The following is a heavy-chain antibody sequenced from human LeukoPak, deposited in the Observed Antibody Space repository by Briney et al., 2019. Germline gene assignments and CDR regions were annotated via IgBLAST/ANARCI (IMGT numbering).Heavy chain of an antibody. CDR1: GGTFSSYA. D-gene: IGHD2-2*01. CDR3: ARGYCSSTSCPYYFDY. J-gene: IGHJ4*02. Sequence: VASVKVSCKASGGTFSSYAISWVRQAPGQGREWMGGIIPIFGTANYAQKFQGRVTITADESTSTAYMELSSLRSEDTAVYYCARGYCSSTSCPYYFDYWGQGTLVTVSS. V-gene: IGHV1-69*13. CDR2: IIPIFGTA.